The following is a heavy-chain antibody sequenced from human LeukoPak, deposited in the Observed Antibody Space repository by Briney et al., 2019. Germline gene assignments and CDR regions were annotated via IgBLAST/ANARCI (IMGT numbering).Heavy chain of an antibody. D-gene: IGHD1-1*01. CDR3: AINWNSLNY. V-gene: IGHV1-8*01. CDR1: GYTFTTYD. CDR2: MSPYRGNT. J-gene: IGHJ4*02. Sequence: AAVKVSCKASGYTFTTYDILWVRQATGQGLEWMGWMSPYRGNTVYSQKFQGRVTITRNSSVSTAYMELSSLTSEDTAVYYCAINWNSLNYWGQGTLVTVSS.